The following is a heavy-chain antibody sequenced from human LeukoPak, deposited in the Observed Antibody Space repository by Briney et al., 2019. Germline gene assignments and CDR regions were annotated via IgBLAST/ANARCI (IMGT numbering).Heavy chain of an antibody. V-gene: IGHV4-39*07. Sequence: SETLSLTCTVSGGSISSSSYYWGWIRQPPGKGLEWIGSIHYSGSSYYKPSLKSRVTISVDTSKNQFSLKLSSVTAADTAVYYCARGGGYSYGYSFFDYWGQGTLVTVSS. J-gene: IGHJ4*02. CDR1: GGSISSSSYY. CDR3: ARGGGYSYGYSFFDY. D-gene: IGHD5-18*01. CDR2: IHYSGSS.